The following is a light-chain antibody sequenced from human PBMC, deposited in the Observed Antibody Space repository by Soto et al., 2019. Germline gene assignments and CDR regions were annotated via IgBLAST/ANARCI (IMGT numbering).Light chain of an antibody. CDR3: RSYTSSSTVV. CDR1: SSDVGAYNS. CDR2: DVS. Sequence: QSALTQPASVSGSPGQSITISCTGTSSDVGAYNSVSWYQQHPGKAPKLMIYDVSSRPSGVSNRFSGSKSGNTASLTISGLQAEDEADYYCRSYTSSSTVVFGGGTKRTVL. V-gene: IGLV2-14*01. J-gene: IGLJ3*02.